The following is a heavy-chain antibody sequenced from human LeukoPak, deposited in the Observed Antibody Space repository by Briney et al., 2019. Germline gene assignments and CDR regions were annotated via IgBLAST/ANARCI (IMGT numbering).Heavy chain of an antibody. CDR3: AKDLEQWLFYYFDY. V-gene: IGHV3-23*01. J-gene: IGHJ4*02. CDR2: ISGSGGST. D-gene: IGHD6-19*01. CDR1: GFTFSSYA. Sequence: PGGSLRLSCAASGFTFSSYAMSWVRQAPGKGLGWVSAISGSGGSTYYADSVKGRFTISRDNSKNTLYLQMNSLRAEDTAVYYCAKDLEQWLFYYFDYWGQGTLVTVSS.